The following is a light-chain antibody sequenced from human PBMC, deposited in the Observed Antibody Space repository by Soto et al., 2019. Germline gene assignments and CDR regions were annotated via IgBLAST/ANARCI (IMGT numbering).Light chain of an antibody. Sequence: QSALTQPPSASGSPGQSVSISCTGTSSDIGAYNFVSWYQQHPGKAPRLMIYGVSKRPSGVPARFSGSKSGNTASLTVSGLQAEDEAVYYCSSYAGSNSYVVFGGGTKLTVL. CDR2: GVS. CDR1: SSDIGAYNF. V-gene: IGLV2-8*01. CDR3: SSYAGSNSYVV. J-gene: IGLJ2*01.